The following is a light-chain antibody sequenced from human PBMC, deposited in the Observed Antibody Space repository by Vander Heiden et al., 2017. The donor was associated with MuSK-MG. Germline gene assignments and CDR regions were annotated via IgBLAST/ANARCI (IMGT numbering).Light chain of an antibody. V-gene: IGKV1-39*01. Sequence: DIQMTQSPSSLSASVGDRVTITCRASESMSKYLNWYQQKPGKAPKLLIYGASNLQSGVPSRFYGNGSGTDFTLTISSLQPEDFATYYCQQSVTTSHTFGQGTKVEIK. CDR3: QQSVTTSHT. CDR2: GAS. CDR1: ESMSKY. J-gene: IGKJ2*01.